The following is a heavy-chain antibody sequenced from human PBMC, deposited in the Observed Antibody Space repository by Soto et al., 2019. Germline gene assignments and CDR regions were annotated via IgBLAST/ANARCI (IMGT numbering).Heavy chain of an antibody. V-gene: IGHV3-11*06. Sequence: GGSLRLSCAASGFTFSDYYMSWIRQAPGKGLEWVSYISSSSSYTNYADSVKGRFTISRDNAKNTVYLQMNSLRAEDTAVYYCARVGRGWFFYDYWGQGNLVTVSS. CDR3: ARVGRGWFFYDY. J-gene: IGHJ4*02. CDR2: ISSSSSYT. CDR1: GFTFSDYY. D-gene: IGHD6-19*01.